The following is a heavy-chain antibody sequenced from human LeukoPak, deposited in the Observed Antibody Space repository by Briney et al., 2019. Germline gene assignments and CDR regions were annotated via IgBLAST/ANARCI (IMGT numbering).Heavy chain of an antibody. CDR1: GGSIYSSSDY. D-gene: IGHD3-10*01. CDR3: ARDPGSGSYPYFDY. CDR2: IYYSGNT. Sequence: SSETLSLTCTVSGGSIYSSSDYWGWIRQPPGKGLEWNGSIYYSGNTYYNPSLKSRVTISVDTSKNQFSLKLNSVTAADTAVYYCARDPGSGSYPYFDYWGQGTLVTVSS. V-gene: IGHV4-39*07. J-gene: IGHJ4*02.